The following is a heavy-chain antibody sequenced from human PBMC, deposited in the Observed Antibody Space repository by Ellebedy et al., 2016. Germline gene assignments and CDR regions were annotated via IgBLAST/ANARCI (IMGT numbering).Heavy chain of an antibody. CDR3: ARFRRDLYGDYRRRPPT. D-gene: IGHD4-17*01. J-gene: IGHJ4*02. CDR2: IYYSGST. CDR1: GGSISSSSYY. Sequence: SETLSLTCTVSGGSISSSSYYWGWIRQPPGKGLEWIGSIYYSGSTYYNPSLKSRVTISVDTSKNQFSLKLSSVTAADTAVYYCARFRRDLYGDYRRRPPTWGQGTLVTVSS. V-gene: IGHV4-39*07.